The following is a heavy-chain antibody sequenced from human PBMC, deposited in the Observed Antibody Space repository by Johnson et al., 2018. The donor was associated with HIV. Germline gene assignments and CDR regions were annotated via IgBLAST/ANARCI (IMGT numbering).Heavy chain of an antibody. D-gene: IGHD6-6*01. CDR3: AKFGIAARPRAFDI. J-gene: IGHJ3*02. Sequence: VHLVESGGGLVQPGGSLRLSCAASGFTVSSNYMNWVRQAPGKGLEWVLVIYTGGTTHYADSVKGRFTVSRDSSKNTLYLQMNSLRAEDTAVYYCAKFGIAARPRAFDIWGQGTMVTISS. CDR2: IYTGGTT. V-gene: IGHV3-66*01. CDR1: GFTVSSNY.